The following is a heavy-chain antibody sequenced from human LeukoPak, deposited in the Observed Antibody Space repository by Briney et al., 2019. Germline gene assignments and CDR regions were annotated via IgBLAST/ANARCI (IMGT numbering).Heavy chain of an antibody. CDR2: INHSGST. CDR3: ATEYDISGYYWGIH. CDR1: GGSFSGYY. D-gene: IGHD3-22*01. J-gene: IGHJ4*02. V-gene: IGHV4-34*01. Sequence: SETLSLTCAVYGGSFSGYYWSWIRQPPGKGLEWIGEINHSGSTNYNPSLKSRVTISVDTSKNQFSLKLSSVTAADTAVYYCATEYDISGYYWGIHWGQGTLVTVSS.